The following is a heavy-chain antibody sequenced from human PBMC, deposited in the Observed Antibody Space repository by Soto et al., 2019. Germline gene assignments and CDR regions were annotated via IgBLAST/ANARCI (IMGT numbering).Heavy chain of an antibody. D-gene: IGHD3-3*01. CDR1: GFTFSSYA. CDR3: AKGDSYYDCILNIDY. V-gene: IGHV3-23*01. J-gene: IGHJ4*02. CDR2: INGSGRRT. Sequence: PGGSLRLSCAVSGFTFSSYAMSWVRQAPGKGLEWVSTINGSGRRTYYADSVKGRFTISRDNSKNTLYLQMSSLRAEDTAVYYCAKGDSYYDCILNIDYWGQGTQVTVSS.